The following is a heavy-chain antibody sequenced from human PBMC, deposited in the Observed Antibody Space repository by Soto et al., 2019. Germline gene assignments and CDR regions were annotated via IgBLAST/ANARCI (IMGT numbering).Heavy chain of an antibody. CDR3: ATYRDCDGGSGQWTFDM. Sequence: EVQLVESGGDLVQPGGSLRLSCAASGFTFSNHWMYWVRQAPGKGLEWVANIQESGKERNYVDSVKGRFTISRDNAKNSLFLRMKGLGADDTAVYYCATYRDCDGGSGQWTFDMWGQGTKVTVSS. CDR1: GFTFSNHW. D-gene: IGHD2-21*01. J-gene: IGHJ3*02. V-gene: IGHV3-7*01. CDR2: IQESGKER.